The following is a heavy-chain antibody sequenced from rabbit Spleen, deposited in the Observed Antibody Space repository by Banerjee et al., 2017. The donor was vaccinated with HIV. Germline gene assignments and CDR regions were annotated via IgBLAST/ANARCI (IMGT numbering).Heavy chain of an antibody. CDR1: GFSFSSDYY. Sequence: QSLEESGGDLVKPEGSLTLTCTASGFSFSSDYYMCWVRRAPGKGLEWIACIDTGNSGFTYFASWAKGRFTISKTSSTTVTLQMTSLTAADTATYFCARDTSSSFSSYGMDLWGPGTLVTVS. CDR3: ARDTSSSFSSYGMDL. V-gene: IGHV1S40*01. CDR2: IDTGNSGFT. J-gene: IGHJ6*01. D-gene: IGHD1-1*01.